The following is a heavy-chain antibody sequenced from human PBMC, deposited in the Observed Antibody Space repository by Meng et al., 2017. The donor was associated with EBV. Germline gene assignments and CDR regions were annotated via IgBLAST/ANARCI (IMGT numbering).Heavy chain of an antibody. CDR3: ARPFPSWQSPRLDPFGA. D-gene: IGHD6-19*01. V-gene: IGHV4-39*01. CDR1: GDSISSFYY. Sequence: QLQLRESGPGQVQPSEXLSVTCPVPGDSISSFYYWGWIRQPPGRGLEWIGSVHYTGSTYYSPSLKSRVTVSVDTSKNQFSLRLTSVTAADTAVYYCARPFPSWQSPRLDPFGAWGQGTLVTVSS. J-gene: IGHJ5*02. CDR2: VHYTGST.